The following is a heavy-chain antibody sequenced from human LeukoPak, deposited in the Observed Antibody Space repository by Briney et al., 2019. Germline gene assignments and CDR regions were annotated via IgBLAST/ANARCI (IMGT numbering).Heavy chain of an antibody. CDR1: GFTFSSYA. V-gene: IGHV3-23*01. D-gene: IGHD3-10*01. CDR3: AIYYYGSGSYYHRGWD. Sequence: TGGSLRLSCAASGFTFSSYAMSWVRQAPGKGLEWVSALSGSGGSTYYADSVKGRFTISRDNSKNTLYVQMNSLRAEDTAVYYCAIYYYGSGSYYHRGWDWGQGTLVTVSS. CDR2: LSGSGGST. J-gene: IGHJ4*02.